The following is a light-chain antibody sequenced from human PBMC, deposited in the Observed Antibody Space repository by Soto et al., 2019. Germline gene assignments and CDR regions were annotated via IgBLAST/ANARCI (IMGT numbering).Light chain of an antibody. J-gene: IGKJ1*01. V-gene: IGKV3-15*01. CDR3: QQYNNWPRT. CDR1: QSVSSN. CDR2: GAS. Sequence: EIVMTQSPATLSVSPGERATLSCRASQSVSSNLAWYQQEPGQAPRLLIYGASTRATGIPATFSGSGSGTEFTLTISSLQSEDFAVYYCQQYNNWPRTFGQGTKVEIK.